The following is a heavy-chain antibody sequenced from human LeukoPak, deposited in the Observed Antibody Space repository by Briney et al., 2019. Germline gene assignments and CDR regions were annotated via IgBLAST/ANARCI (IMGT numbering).Heavy chain of an antibody. V-gene: IGHV4-59*08. CDR3: ARGPYDFWSGYFNWFDP. D-gene: IGHD3-3*01. CDR2: IYYSGST. CDR1: GGSITSYY. Sequence: SETLSLTCTVSGGSITSYYWSWIRQPPGKGLEWIGYIYYSGSTNYNPSLKSRVTISVDTSKNQFSLKLTSVTAADTAVYYCARGPYDFWSGYFNWFDPWGQGTLVTVSS. J-gene: IGHJ5*02.